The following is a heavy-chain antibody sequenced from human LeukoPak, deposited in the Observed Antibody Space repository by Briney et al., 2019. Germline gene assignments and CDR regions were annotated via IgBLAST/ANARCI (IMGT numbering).Heavy chain of an antibody. CDR3: ASARVIRGYSYGGFDY. V-gene: IGHV3-23*01. CDR1: GFTFSSYG. Sequence: PGGSLRLSCAASGFTFSSYGMSWVRQAPGKGLEWVSAISGSGGSTYYADSVKGRFTISRDNSKNTLYLQMNSLRAEDTAVYYCASARVIRGYSYGGFDYWGQGTLVTVSS. D-gene: IGHD5-18*01. J-gene: IGHJ4*02. CDR2: ISGSGGST.